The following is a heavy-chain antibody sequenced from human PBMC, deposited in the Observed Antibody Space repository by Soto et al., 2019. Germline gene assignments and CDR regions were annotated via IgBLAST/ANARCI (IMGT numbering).Heavy chain of an antibody. CDR1: GGSISSVGYY. CDR3: ARESTSYYDFWSGYGGYYYYGMDV. CDR2: IYYSGST. Sequence: SETLSLTCTVSGGSISSVGYYWSWIRQHPGKGLVGRGYIYYSGSTYYNPSLKSRVTISVDTTNNLFSLKLSSVTAADTAVYYCARESTSYYDFWSGYGGYYYYGMDVWGQGTTVTVSS. J-gene: IGHJ6*02. V-gene: IGHV4-31*03. D-gene: IGHD3-3*01.